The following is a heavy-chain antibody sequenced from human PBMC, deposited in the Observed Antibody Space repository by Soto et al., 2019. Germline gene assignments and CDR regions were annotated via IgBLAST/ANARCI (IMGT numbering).Heavy chain of an antibody. CDR2: ISAKNGNT. CDR1: GYTFTDYG. V-gene: IGHV1-18*01. J-gene: IGHJ4*02. CDR3: ARDPPETPSDY. Sequence: GASVKVSCKASGYTFTDYGISWVRQAPGQGLEWMGWISAKNGNTNLGQKFRGRVTLTTDTSTSTVYMEVRSLTPDDTAVYYCARDPPETPSDYWGQGTLVTVSS.